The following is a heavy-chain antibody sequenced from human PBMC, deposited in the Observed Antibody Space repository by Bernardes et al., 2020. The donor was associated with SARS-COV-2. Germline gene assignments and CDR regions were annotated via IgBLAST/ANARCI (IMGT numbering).Heavy chain of an antibody. D-gene: IGHD3-9*01. V-gene: IGHV3-7*04. CDR2: IKQDGSEK. CDR1: GFTFSSSW. CDR3: SRMRPHTILDYYFDY. J-gene: IGHJ4*02. Sequence: GGSLRLSCAASGFTFSSSWISWFRHAPGNCLELVATIKQDGSEKYYVDSVKGRFTISRDNAKNSLYLQMNSLRAEDTAVYYCSRMRPHTILDYYFDYWGQGTLVTVSS.